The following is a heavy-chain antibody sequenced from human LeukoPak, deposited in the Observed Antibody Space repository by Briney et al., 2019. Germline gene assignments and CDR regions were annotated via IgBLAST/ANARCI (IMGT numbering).Heavy chain of an antibody. V-gene: IGHV3-7*03. J-gene: IGHJ4*02. CDR1: GFIFSNYW. CDR3: ARDPYSGYFRFDY. D-gene: IGHD5-12*01. CDR2: IKQDGSEK. Sequence: GGSLRLSCAASGFIFSNYWMSWVRQAPGKGLEWVANIKQDGSEKYYMDSVKGRFTISRDNAKNSLYLQMNSLRAEDTAVYYCARDPYSGYFRFDYWGQGALVIVSS.